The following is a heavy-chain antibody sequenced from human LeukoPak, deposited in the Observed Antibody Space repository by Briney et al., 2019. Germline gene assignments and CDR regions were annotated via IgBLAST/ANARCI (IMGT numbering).Heavy chain of an antibody. CDR2: ISSGSSYI. J-gene: IGHJ4*02. D-gene: IGHD1-1*01. Sequence: NPGGSLRLSCAASGFTFSFYSMNWVRQAPGKGLEWVSSISSGSSYIYYADSVKGRFTISRDNAKNSLYLQMDSLRAEDTAVYYCARAPLSGSLGSATETYYFDYWGQGTLVTVSS. CDR1: GFTFSFYS. CDR3: ARAPLSGSLGSATETYYFDY. V-gene: IGHV3-21*01.